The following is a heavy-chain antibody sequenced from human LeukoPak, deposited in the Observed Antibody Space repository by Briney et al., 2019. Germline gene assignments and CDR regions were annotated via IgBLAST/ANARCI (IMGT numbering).Heavy chain of an antibody. D-gene: IGHD6-13*01. J-gene: IGHJ5*02. CDR1: IGSISSYY. V-gene: IGHV4-4*09. CDR3: ARRGCDSRSYNWFDH. Sequence: SETLSLTCTVSIGSISSYYWSWIRQPRGKGLEWIGYIYTSGSTNYNPSLKSRVTISVDTSQNQFSLKLSSVTAPDTAVYYGARRGCDSRSYNWFDHWGQGTLVTVSS. CDR2: IYTSGST.